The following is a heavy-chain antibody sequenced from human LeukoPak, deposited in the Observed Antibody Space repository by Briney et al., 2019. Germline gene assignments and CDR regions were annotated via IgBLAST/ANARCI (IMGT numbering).Heavy chain of an antibody. CDR3: ARNKINTVTTGWYFDL. D-gene: IGHD4-17*01. J-gene: IGHJ2*01. Sequence: PGGSLRLSCAASGFTFSSYGMNGVRQAPGKGLEGVSFVSIGGRFIYYADSVKGRFTISRDDAKNSLYLQMNSLTAEDTAEYYCARNKINTVTTGWYFDLWGRGTLVSVSS. CDR1: GFTFSSYG. V-gene: IGHV3-21*01. CDR2: VSIGGRFI.